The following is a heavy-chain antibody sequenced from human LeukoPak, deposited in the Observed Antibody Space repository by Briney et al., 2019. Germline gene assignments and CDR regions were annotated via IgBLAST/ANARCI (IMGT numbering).Heavy chain of an antibody. CDR3: AKSMATTYYGMDV. CDR1: GFTFTKCA. J-gene: IGHJ6*02. V-gene: IGHV3-23*01. Sequence: GGSLRLSCVASGFTFTKCAMSWIRQAPGKGLEWVAIITATGDTAYYADSVKGRFTISRDNSKNTLYLQMNSLRAEDTALYYCAKSMATTYYGMDVWGQGTTVTVSS. CDR2: ITATGDTA. D-gene: IGHD5-12*01.